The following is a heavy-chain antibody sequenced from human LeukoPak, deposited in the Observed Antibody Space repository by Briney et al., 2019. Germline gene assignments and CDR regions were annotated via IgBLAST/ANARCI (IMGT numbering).Heavy chain of an antibody. J-gene: IGHJ4*02. D-gene: IGHD3-22*01. CDR2: ISWNSGSI. CDR1: GFTFDDYA. Sequence: GGSLRLSCAASGFTFDDYAMHWVRQAPGRGLEWVSGISWNSGSIGYADPVKGRFTISRDNAKNSLYLQMNSLRAEDTALYYCAKGLGYDSSGVDYWGQGTLVTVSS. V-gene: IGHV3-9*01. CDR3: AKGLGYDSSGVDY.